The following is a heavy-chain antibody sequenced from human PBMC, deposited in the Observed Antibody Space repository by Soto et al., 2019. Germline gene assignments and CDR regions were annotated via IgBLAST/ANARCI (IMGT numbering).Heavy chain of an antibody. CDR1: SGSIDNVYW. CDR3: ARGVIH. V-gene: IGHV4-4*02. CDR2: ISYGGIT. D-gene: IGHD3-16*02. Sequence: PSETLSLTCAVSSGSIDNVYWWSWVRQSPGKGLEWIGYISYGGITTYNPSLKSRVTISIDKSKNQFSLKLSSVTAADTAVYYCARGVIHWGQGTLVTVSS. J-gene: IGHJ4*02.